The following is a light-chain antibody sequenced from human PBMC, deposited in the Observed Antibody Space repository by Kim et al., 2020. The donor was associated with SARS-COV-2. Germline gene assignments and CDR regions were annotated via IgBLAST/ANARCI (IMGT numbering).Light chain of an antibody. V-gene: IGKV3-20*01. CDR1: ESVSNSF. Sequence: AAGERATLSCRASESVSNSFVALYQQKPGQAPRLLIYAVSTRTTGVPGRFSGSGSGTQFTLTISRLEPEDFAVYYCQQYGDPPQTFGQGTKVDIK. CDR2: AVS. CDR3: QQYGDPPQT. J-gene: IGKJ1*01.